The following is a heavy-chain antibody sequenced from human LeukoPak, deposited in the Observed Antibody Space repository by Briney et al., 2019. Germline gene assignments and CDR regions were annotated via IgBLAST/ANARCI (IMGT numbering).Heavy chain of an antibody. D-gene: IGHD2/OR15-2a*01. Sequence: GGSLRLSCAASGFTVSSNYMSWVRQAPGKGLEWVANIKEDGSEKNYVDSVKGRFTISRDNAKNSLYLQMNSLRAEDTAVYYCARGGGRHVEYWGQGNLVTVSS. CDR1: GFTVSSNY. CDR3: ARGGGRHVEY. V-gene: IGHV3-7*05. J-gene: IGHJ4*02. CDR2: IKEDGSEK.